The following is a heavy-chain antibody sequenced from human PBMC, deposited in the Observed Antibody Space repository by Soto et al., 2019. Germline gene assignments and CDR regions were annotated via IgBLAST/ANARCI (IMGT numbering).Heavy chain of an antibody. CDR3: AAYDSEGYFDY. CDR1: GGSITNFH. D-gene: IGHD3-22*01. Sequence: SETLSLTCTVSGGSITNFHWSWIRQPPGKGLEWIGYVYFSGSTKYNPSFKSRVTMSIDTSKNEFSLSLISVTAADSAAYFCAAYDSEGYFDYWGQGALVTVSS. CDR2: VYFSGST. J-gene: IGHJ4*02. V-gene: IGHV4-59*01.